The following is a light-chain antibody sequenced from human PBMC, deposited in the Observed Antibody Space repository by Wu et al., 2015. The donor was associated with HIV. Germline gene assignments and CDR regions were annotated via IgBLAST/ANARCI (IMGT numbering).Light chain of an antibody. V-gene: IGKV3-11*01. CDR3: QQRGNWPPLT. Sequence: EIVLTQSPGTLSLSPGERATLSCRASQSVSSHLAWYQQKPGQAPRLLIYDASNRAPGIPARFIGSGSGTDFTLIISSLEPEDFAVYYCQQRGNWPPLTFGGGPRWRPN. J-gene: IGKJ4*01. CDR2: DAS. CDR1: QSVSSH.